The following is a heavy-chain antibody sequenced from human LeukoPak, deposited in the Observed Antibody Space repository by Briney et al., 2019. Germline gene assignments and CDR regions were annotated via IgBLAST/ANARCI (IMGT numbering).Heavy chain of an antibody. Sequence: ASVTDSCKASGGTYSSYLISGVRQAAGQGLEGMGGIIPIFGTANYAQKFQGRVTITEDKSTSTAYIELRSLRSEDTAVYYCGREGTDSSSPDYWGQGTLVTVSS. D-gene: IGHD6-13*01. CDR3: GREGTDSSSPDY. J-gene: IGHJ4*02. CDR2: IIPIFGTA. V-gene: IGHV1-69*06. CDR1: GGTYSSYL.